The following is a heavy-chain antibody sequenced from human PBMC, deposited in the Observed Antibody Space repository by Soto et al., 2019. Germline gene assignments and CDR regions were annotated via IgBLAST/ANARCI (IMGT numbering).Heavy chain of an antibody. V-gene: IGHV3-23*01. D-gene: IGHD3-16*01. CDR2: ISGSGGTT. CDR1: GFTFTTSP. Sequence: EVQLLESGGGLVQPGGSLRLSCAGFGFTFTTSPMSWVRQAPGKGLEWVSVISGSGGTTYYADSVKGRFTISRDNSKNTLDLQMTSLRAEDTAVYYCAKGGGYYDYGGQGTTVTVSS. J-gene: IGHJ6*02. CDR3: AKGGGYYDY.